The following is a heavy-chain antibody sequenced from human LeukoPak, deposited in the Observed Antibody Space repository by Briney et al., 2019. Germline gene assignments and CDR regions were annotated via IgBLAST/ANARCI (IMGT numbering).Heavy chain of an antibody. V-gene: IGHV4-39*07. D-gene: IGHD6-19*01. Sequence: PSETLSLTCTVSGGSISSSSYYWGWIRQPPGKGLEWIGSIYYSGSTYYNPSLKSRVTISVDTSKNQFSLNLKSVTAADTAVYYCARDGRGIEVAGNYYFGMDVWGQGTTVTVS. CDR1: GGSISSSSYY. J-gene: IGHJ6*02. CDR3: ARDGRGIEVAGNYYFGMDV. CDR2: IYYSGST.